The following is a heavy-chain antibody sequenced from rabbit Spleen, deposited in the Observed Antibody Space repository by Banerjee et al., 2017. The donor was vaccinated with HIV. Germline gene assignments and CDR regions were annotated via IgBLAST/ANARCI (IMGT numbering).Heavy chain of an antibody. V-gene: IGHV1S43*01. D-gene: IGHD8-1*01. CDR3: ARGGWTGTGYYDL. Sequence: QSLEESGGDLVKPGGTLTLTCTVSGFSFSSGYWICWVRQAPGKGLELIACISTSSGSTYYASWVNGRFTITRSTSLNTADLKMTSLTAADTATYFCARGGWTGTGYYDLWGQGTLVTVS. CDR2: ISTSSGST. J-gene: IGHJ3*01. CDR1: GFSFSSGYW.